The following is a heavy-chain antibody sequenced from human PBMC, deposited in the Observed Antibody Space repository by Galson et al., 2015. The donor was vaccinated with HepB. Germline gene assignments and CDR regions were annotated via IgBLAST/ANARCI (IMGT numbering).Heavy chain of an antibody. CDR1: GYTFTNYV. CDR2: INGGNGNT. J-gene: IGHJ4*02. V-gene: IGHV1-3*01. CDR3: ARELVGVIGCYFDY. D-gene: IGHD1-26*01. Sequence: SVKVSCKASGYTFTNYVMHWVRQAPGQGLEWMGCINGGNGNTKYSQKFQGRVTTTRDTSASTAYMELSSLRSEDTAVYYCARELVGVIGCYFDYWGQGTLVTVSS.